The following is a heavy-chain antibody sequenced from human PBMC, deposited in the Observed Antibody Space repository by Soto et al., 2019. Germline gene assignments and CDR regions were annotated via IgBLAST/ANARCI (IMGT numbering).Heavy chain of an antibody. CDR1: GFTFSGYT. CDR2: SNSGSNYI. V-gene: IGHV3-21*01. D-gene: IGHD2-8*01. J-gene: IGHJ3*02. Sequence: PGGSLRLSCAASGFTFSGYTMNWVRQAPGQGLKWVSSSNSGSNYIYYADSLKCLFTISRDDAKNSLYLQIKRMRAEATAVYSCARGFVLMVYSVLDAFDIWGEGKTVTVSS. CDR3: ARGFVLMVYSVLDAFDI.